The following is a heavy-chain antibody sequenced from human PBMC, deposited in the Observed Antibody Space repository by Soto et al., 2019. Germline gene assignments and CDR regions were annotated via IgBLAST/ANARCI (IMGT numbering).Heavy chain of an antibody. V-gene: IGHV1-2*02. CDR1: GYTFTGYY. CDR2: INPNSGGT. J-gene: IGHJ5*02. CDR3: ARDFTPDSGYDRCDPWFDP. Sequence: ASVKVSCKASGYTFTGYYMHWVRQAPGQGLEWMGWINPNSGGTNYAQKFQGRVTMTRDTSISTAYMELSRLRSDDTAVYYCARDFTPDSGYDRCDPWFDPWGQGTLVTVSS. D-gene: IGHD5-12*01.